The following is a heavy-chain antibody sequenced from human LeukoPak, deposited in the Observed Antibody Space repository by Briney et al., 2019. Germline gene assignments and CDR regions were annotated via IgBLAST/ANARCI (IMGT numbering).Heavy chain of an antibody. D-gene: IGHD6-13*01. J-gene: IGHJ4*02. CDR3: AKGNGKAAAGSVVDY. CDR1: GFTFSSYA. Sequence: GGSLRLSCAASGFTFSSYAMSWVRQAPGKGLEWVSSISGSGGTTYYADPVKGRFTISRDNSKNTLYLQMNSLRPDDMAVYYCAKGNGKAAAGSVVDYWGQGTLVTVSS. CDR2: ISGSGGTT. V-gene: IGHV3-23*01.